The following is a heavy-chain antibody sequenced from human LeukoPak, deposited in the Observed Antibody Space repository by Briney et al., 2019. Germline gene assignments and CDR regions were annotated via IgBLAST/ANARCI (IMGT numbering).Heavy chain of an antibody. D-gene: IGHD1-7*01. Sequence: ASVKVSCKASGYTFTEHFIHWVRQAPGQGLQYMGWIHPASANTVYAQMFHGRVTLTRDTPATTTYMELRGLRSDDTAVYYCARDLRPANLWGQGTLVTVSS. CDR2: IHPASANT. J-gene: IGHJ4*02. V-gene: IGHV1-2*02. CDR3: ARDLRPANL. CDR1: GYTFTEHF.